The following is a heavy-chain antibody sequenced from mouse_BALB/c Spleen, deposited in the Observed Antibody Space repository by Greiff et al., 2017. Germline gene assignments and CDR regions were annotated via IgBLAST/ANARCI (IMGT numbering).Heavy chain of an antibody. Sequence: QVQLKQPGAELVKPGASVKLSCKASGYTFTSYYMYWVKQRPGQGLEWIGGINPSNGGTNFNEKFKSKATLTVDKSSSTAYMQLSSLTSEDSAVYYCTRGRYDGAMDYWGQGTSVTVSS. V-gene: IGHV1S81*02. CDR2: INPSNGGT. CDR3: TRGRYDGAMDY. D-gene: IGHD2-14*01. CDR1: GYTFTSYY. J-gene: IGHJ4*01.